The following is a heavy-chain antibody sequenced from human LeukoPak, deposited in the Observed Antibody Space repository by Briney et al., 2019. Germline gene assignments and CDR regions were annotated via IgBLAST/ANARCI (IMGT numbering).Heavy chain of an antibody. J-gene: IGHJ4*02. CDR2: IKQDGSEK. D-gene: IGHD3-22*01. Sequence: PGGSLRLSCAASGFTFSSYWMSWVRQAPGKGLEWVANIKQDGSEKYYVDSVKGRFTISRDNAKNSLSLQMNSLRAEDTAVYFCARIYDNSAYYRRHFDSWGQGTLVTVSS. CDR3: ARIYDNSAYYRRHFDS. CDR1: GFTFSSYW. V-gene: IGHV3-7*05.